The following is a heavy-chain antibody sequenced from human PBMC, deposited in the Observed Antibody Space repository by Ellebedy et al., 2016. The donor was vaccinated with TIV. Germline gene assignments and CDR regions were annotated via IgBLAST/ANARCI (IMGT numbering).Heavy chain of an antibody. CDR2: INPNSGGT. Sequence: ASVKVSCKASGYTFTGYYMHWVRQAPGQGLEWMGWINPNSGGTKYAQKFQGWVTMTRDTSISTAYMELSSLRSEDTAVYYCARQYYYGSGYYGMDVWGQGTTVTVSS. J-gene: IGHJ6*02. CDR3: ARQYYYGSGYYGMDV. CDR1: GYTFTGYY. V-gene: IGHV1-2*04. D-gene: IGHD3-10*01.